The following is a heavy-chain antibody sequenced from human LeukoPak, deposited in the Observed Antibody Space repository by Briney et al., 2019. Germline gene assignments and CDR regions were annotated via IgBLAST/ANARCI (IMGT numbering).Heavy chain of an antibody. J-gene: IGHJ6*02. CDR2: ISAYNSNK. Sequence: ASVKVSCKASGYTFTSYGISWVRQAPGQGLGWVAWISAYNSNKNSAEKFQGRVTMTIDTSTSTAYMELRSLKSDDTAVYYCVRHIKPAGPWDGMDVWGQGTTVIVSS. CDR3: VRHIKPAGPWDGMDV. CDR1: GYTFTSYG. V-gene: IGHV1-18*04. D-gene: IGHD1-26*01.